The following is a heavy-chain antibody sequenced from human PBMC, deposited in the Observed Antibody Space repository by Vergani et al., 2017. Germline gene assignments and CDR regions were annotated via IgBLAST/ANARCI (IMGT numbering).Heavy chain of an antibody. CDR3: ARSAGYYYYXMDV. J-gene: IGHJ6*03. V-gene: IGHV4-59*01. Sequence: QVQLQESGPGLVKPSETLSLTCTVSGGSISSFYWSWIRQPPGKGLEWIGYIYYSGSTNYNPSLKSRVTMSVDTSKNQFSLKLSSVTAADTAVYYCARSAGYYYYXMDVWGKGTTVTVSS. CDR1: GGSISSFY. D-gene: IGHD2-15*01. CDR2: IYYSGST.